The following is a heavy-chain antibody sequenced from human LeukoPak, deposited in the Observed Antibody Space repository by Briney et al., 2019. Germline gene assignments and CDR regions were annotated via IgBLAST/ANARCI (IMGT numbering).Heavy chain of an antibody. CDR2: INHSGST. V-gene: IGHV4-34*01. CDR1: GGSFSGYY. J-gene: IGHJ4*02. Sequence: PSETLSLTCAVYGGSFSGYYWSWIRQPPGKGLEWIGEINHSGSTNYNPSLKSRVTISVDTSKTKFSLKLSYVTAGDTAVYYCARASPSRYCSSTSCYGYSYGSHGSPLDYWGQGTLVTVSS. CDR3: ARASPSRYCSSTSCYGYSYGSHGSPLDY. D-gene: IGHD2-2*01.